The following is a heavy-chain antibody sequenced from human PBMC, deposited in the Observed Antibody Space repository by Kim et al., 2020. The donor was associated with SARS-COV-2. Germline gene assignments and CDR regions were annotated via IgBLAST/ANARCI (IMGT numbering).Heavy chain of an antibody. Sequence: ASVKVSCKASGYIFPNFFITWLRQAPGQGLEWLGWISPYNGDTNYAQRFQDRLTMTTDASTTTAYLELRSLRSDDTAVYFCARARIQLWSFDPWGQGTLV. J-gene: IGHJ5*02. V-gene: IGHV1-18*01. CDR2: ISPYNGDT. CDR1: GYIFPNFF. D-gene: IGHD5-18*01. CDR3: ARARIQLWSFDP.